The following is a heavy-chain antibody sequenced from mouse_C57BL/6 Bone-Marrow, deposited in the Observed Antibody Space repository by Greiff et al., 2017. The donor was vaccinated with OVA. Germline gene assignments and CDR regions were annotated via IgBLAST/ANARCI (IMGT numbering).Heavy chain of an antibody. CDR2: ISDGGSYT. Sequence: EVMLVESGGGLVKPGGSLKLSCAASGFTFSSYAMSWVRQTPEKRLEWVATISDGGSYTYYPDNVKGRFTISRDNAKNNLYLQMSHLKSEDTAMYYCARERGAYWGQGTLVTVSA. CDR1: GFTFSSYA. J-gene: IGHJ3*01. CDR3: ARERGAY. V-gene: IGHV5-4*01.